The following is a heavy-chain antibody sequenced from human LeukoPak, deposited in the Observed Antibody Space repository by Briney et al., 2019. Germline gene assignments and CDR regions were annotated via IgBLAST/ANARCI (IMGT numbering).Heavy chain of an antibody. CDR1: GFTFSGYW. D-gene: IGHD6-13*01. Sequence: QSGGSLMLCCAASGFTFSGYWRSWVRQAPGQGLEWVANINQDGSENYYVDSVKGRFTISRDNAKNSLFLQMGSLRVEDTAVYYCARESTAGYNSSWYGFRNWGQGTLVSVSS. V-gene: IGHV3-7*01. CDR2: INQDGSEN. CDR3: ARESTAGYNSSWYGFRN. J-gene: IGHJ1*01.